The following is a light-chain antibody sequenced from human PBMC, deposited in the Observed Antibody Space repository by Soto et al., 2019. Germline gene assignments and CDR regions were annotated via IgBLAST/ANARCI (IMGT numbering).Light chain of an antibody. CDR2: GAS. Sequence: EIVLTQSPGTLSLSPGERATLSCRASQRVSSRYLAWYQQKPGQPPRLLIYGASSRATGITDRFSGSGSGTDFPLTISRLEPEDFAVYYCQQYGSSPRFGPGTKVDIK. CDR1: QRVSSRY. J-gene: IGKJ3*01. CDR3: QQYGSSPR. V-gene: IGKV3-20*01.